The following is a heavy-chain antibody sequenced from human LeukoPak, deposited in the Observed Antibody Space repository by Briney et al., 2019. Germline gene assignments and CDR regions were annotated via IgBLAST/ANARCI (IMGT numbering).Heavy chain of an antibody. V-gene: IGHV3-48*03. Sequence: PGGSLRLSCAASGFTFSSYEMNWVRQAPGKGLEWVSYISSSGSTIYYADSVKGRFTISRDNVKNSLYLQMNSLRAEDTAVYYCARDGKSIYYDFWSGYPPMDVWGKGTTVTVS. CDR3: ARDGKSIYYDFWSGYPPMDV. D-gene: IGHD3-3*01. CDR1: GFTFSSYE. CDR2: ISSSGSTI. J-gene: IGHJ6*03.